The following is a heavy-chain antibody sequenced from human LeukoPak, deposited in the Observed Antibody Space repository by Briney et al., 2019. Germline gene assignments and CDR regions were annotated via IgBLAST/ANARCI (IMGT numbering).Heavy chain of an antibody. J-gene: IGHJ6*03. V-gene: IGHV3-48*03. D-gene: IGHD3-10*01. CDR1: GFTFSSYE. CDR3: ARCGVGYYGSGSYYKDYYYYYYMDV. Sequence: GGSLRLSCAASGFTFSSYEMNWVRQAPGKGLEWVSYISSSGSTIYYADSVKGRFTISRDNAKNSLYLQMNSLRAEDTAVYYCARCGVGYYGSGSYYKDYYYYYYMDVWGKGTTVTISS. CDR2: ISSSGSTI.